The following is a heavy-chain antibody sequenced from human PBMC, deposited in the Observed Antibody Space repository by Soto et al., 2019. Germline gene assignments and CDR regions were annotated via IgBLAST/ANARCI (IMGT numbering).Heavy chain of an antibody. D-gene: IGHD4-17*01. CDR1: GGTFSSYA. CDR3: ARTGTTVTTYATNYYYGMDV. Sequence: QVQLVQSGAEVKKPGSSVKVSCKASGGTFSSYAISWVRQAPGQGLEWMGGIIPIFGTANYAQKFQGRVTLTADESTSTAYMELSSLRSEDTAVYYCARTGTTVTTYATNYYYGMDVWGQGTTVTVSS. J-gene: IGHJ6*02. V-gene: IGHV1-69*01. CDR2: IIPIFGTA.